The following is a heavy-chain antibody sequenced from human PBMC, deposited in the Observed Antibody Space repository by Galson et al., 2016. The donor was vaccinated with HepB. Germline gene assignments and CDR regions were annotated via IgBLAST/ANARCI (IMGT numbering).Heavy chain of an antibody. V-gene: IGHV3-21*01. CDR2: ISASHGFI. CDR1: GFTFTSYT. CDR3: ARAYGDYAHTDY. Sequence: SLRLSCAASGFTFTSYTMNWLRQAPGKGLQWVSSISASHGFIHYADSVKGRFTISRDNARTSLYLQMNSLIAEDTAVYYCARAYGDYAHTDYWGQGTLVTVSS. J-gene: IGHJ4*02. D-gene: IGHD4-17*01.